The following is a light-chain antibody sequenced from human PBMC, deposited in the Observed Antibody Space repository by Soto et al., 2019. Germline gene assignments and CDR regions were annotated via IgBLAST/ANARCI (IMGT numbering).Light chain of an antibody. J-gene: IGKJ4*01. Sequence: DIQMTQSHSPLLQPEEERITSPGQRIQNIGNNLNWYQQKPGKAPKLLIYGASNLETGVPSRFSGSGSGTDFTFTISSLQPEDTATYYCQHYDSLPLTFGGGTEVEVK. CDR1: QNIGNN. CDR2: GAS. V-gene: IGKV1-33*01. CDR3: QHYDSLPLT.